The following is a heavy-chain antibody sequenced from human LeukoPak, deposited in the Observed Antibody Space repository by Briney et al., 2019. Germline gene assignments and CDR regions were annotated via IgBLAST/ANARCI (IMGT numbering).Heavy chain of an antibody. J-gene: IGHJ5*02. CDR2: IYYSGNS. Sequence: SETLSLTCTVSGGSISTYYWSWIRQPPGKGVEWIGYIYYSGNSNYNPSLKSRVTISVDTSKNQFSLKLSSVTAADTAVYYCAGLGASGNGYLSWFDPWGQGTLVTVSS. D-gene: IGHD3-22*01. CDR3: AGLGASGNGYLSWFDP. CDR1: GGSISTYY. V-gene: IGHV4-59*01.